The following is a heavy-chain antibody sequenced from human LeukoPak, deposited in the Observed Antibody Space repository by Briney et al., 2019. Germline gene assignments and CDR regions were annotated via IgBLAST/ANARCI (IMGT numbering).Heavy chain of an antibody. CDR1: GYTFTSYC. Sequence: ASVKVSCKASGYTFTSYCISWVRQAPGQGLEWMGWISAYNGNTNYAQKLQGRVTMTTDTSTSTAYMELRSLRSDDTAVYYCAREVDYDFWSGYLYYYYMDVWGKGTTVTVSS. CDR2: ISAYNGNT. CDR3: AREVDYDFWSGYLYYYYMDV. V-gene: IGHV1-18*01. J-gene: IGHJ6*03. D-gene: IGHD3-3*01.